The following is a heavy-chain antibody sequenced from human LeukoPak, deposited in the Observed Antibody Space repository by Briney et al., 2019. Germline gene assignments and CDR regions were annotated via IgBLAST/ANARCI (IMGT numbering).Heavy chain of an antibody. CDR3: ARDRGDDSSDYHTDDAFDI. Sequence: SETLSLTCTVSGGSISSSSYYWGWIRQPPGKGLEWIGSIYYSGSTYYNPSLKSRVTISVDTSKNQFSLKLSSVTAAGTAVYYCARDRGDDSSDYHTDDAFDIWGQGTMVTVSS. V-gene: IGHV4-39*07. CDR1: GGSISSSSYY. CDR2: IYYSGST. D-gene: IGHD3-22*01. J-gene: IGHJ3*02.